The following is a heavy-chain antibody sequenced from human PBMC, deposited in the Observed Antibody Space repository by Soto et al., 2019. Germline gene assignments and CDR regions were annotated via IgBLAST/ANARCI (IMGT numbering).Heavy chain of an antibody. Sequence: SETLSLTCTVSGGSISSGGYYWSWIRQHPGKGLEWIGYIYYSGSTYYNPSLKSRVTISVDTSKNQFSLTLSSVTAADTAVYYCESGGWGLRYAFDIWGQGTMVTVSS. D-gene: IGHD1-26*01. CDR3: ESGGWGLRYAFDI. V-gene: IGHV4-31*03. CDR1: GGSISSGGYY. CDR2: IYYSGST. J-gene: IGHJ3*02.